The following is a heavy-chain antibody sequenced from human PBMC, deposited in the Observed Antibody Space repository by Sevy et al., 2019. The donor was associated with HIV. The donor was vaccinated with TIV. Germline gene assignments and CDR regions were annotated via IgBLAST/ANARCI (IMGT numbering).Heavy chain of an antibody. D-gene: IGHD2-2*01. CDR3: AREGGSCSSTSCYGAYYYGMDV. CDR2: INWNGGST. CDR1: GFTFDDYG. V-gene: IGHV3-20*04. Sequence: GGSLRLSCAASGFTFDDYGMSWVRQAPGKGLEWVSGINWNGGSTGYADSVKGRFTISRDNAKNSLYLQMNSLRAEDTALYYCAREGGSCSSTSCYGAYYYGMDVWGQGTTVTVSS. J-gene: IGHJ6*02.